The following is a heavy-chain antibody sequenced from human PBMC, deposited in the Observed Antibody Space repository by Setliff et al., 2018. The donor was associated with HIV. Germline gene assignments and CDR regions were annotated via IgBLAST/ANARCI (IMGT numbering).Heavy chain of an antibody. J-gene: IGHJ3*02. D-gene: IGHD6-19*01. CDR1: GYSFSDYW. V-gene: IGHV5-51*01. CDR3: ARHFSVAGDAFDI. Sequence: PGESLKISCKGYGYSFSDYWIGWVRQMPGKGREWMGIFYPGDFDTRKRPSFEGQVTMSGDKSISTAYLQWSSLKASDTAIYYCARHFSVAGDAFDIWGQGTKVTV. CDR2: FYPGDFDT.